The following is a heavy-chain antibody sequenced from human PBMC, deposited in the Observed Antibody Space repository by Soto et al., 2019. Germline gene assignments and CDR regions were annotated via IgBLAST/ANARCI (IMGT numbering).Heavy chain of an antibody. J-gene: IGHJ4*02. Sequence: PGGSLRLSCAASGCTFSSYAMHWVRQAPGKGLEYVSAISSNGGSTYYANSVKGRFTISRDNSKNTLYLQMGSLRAEDMAVYYCARGGRGYEFDYWGQGTLVTVSS. CDR2: ISSNGGST. D-gene: IGHD5-12*01. CDR3: ARGGRGYEFDY. CDR1: GCTFSSYA. V-gene: IGHV3-64*01.